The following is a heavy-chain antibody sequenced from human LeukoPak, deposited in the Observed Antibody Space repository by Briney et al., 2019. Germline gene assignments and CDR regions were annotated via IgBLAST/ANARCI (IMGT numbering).Heavy chain of an antibody. V-gene: IGHV3-23*01. Sequence: SGGSLRLSCAASGFTFRKYAMTWVRQAPGKGLEWVSAISGSGGSTYYADSVKGRFTISRDNSENTLYLQMNSLRAEDTAVYYCAKDPLVRGVTYDYWGQGTLVTVSS. D-gene: IGHD3-10*01. J-gene: IGHJ4*02. CDR2: ISGSGGST. CDR3: AKDPLVRGVTYDY. CDR1: GFTFRKYA.